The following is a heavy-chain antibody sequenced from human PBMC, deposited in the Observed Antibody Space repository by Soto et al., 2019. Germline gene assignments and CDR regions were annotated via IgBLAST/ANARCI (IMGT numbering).Heavy chain of an antibody. V-gene: IGHV3-74*01. CDR1: VFTFRHYW. J-gene: IGHJ4*01. CDR3: ARAFDSLVQTAY. CDR2: ISSDGSYA. D-gene: IGHD3-9*01. Sequence: EVQLVESGGGLVQPGGYLRLSCAASVFTFRHYWRSGGRQAPGKGLVCVSRISSDGSYASYADSVKGRFTISRDSAKSTLYLQMNSLRAEDTGVYYCARAFDSLVQTAYWGHGTLVNVSS.